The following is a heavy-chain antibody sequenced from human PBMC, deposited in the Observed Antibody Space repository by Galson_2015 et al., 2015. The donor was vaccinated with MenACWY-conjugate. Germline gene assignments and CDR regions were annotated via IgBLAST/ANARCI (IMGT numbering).Heavy chain of an antibody. CDR3: AGEQGEWFGELLQEPYYYGMDV. J-gene: IGHJ6*02. D-gene: IGHD3-10*01. Sequence: SLRLSCAASGFTFSDYYMSWIRQAPGKGLEWVSYISSSSSYTNYADSVKGRFTISRDNAKNSLYLQMNSLRAEDTAVYYCAGEQGEWFGELLQEPYYYGMDVWGRGTTVTVSS. CDR2: ISSSSSYT. V-gene: IGHV3-11*05. CDR1: GFTFSDYY.